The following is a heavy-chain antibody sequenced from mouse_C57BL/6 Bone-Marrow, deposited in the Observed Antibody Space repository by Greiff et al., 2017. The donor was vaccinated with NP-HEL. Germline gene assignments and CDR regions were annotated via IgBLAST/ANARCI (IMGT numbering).Heavy chain of an antibody. J-gene: IGHJ4*01. CDR3: ADYYNNYYAVDY. CDR2: IRLKSDNYAT. Sequence: DVKLVESGGGLVQPGGSMKLSCVASGFTFSNYWMNWVRQSPEKGLEWVAQIRLKSDNYATHYAESVKGRFTISRDDSKSSVYLQMNNLRAEDTGIYYCADYYNNYYAVDYWGQGTSVTVSS. V-gene: IGHV6-3*01. D-gene: IGHD2-5*01. CDR1: GFTFSNYW.